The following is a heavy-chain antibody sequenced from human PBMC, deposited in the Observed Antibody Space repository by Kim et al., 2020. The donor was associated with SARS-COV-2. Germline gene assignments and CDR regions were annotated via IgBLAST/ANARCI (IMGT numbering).Heavy chain of an antibody. CDR1: GFTFSTYS. CDR2: ISSTSTYI. CDR3: ARDADGHNLAYFDY. Sequence: GGSLRLSCAASGFTFSTYSMNWVRQAPGKGLEWVSSISSTSTYIYYADSVKGRFTISRDNAKNSLDLQVNSLRAEDTAVYYCARDADGHNLAYFDYWGQG. D-gene: IGHD3-3*02. J-gene: IGHJ4*02. V-gene: IGHV3-21*01.